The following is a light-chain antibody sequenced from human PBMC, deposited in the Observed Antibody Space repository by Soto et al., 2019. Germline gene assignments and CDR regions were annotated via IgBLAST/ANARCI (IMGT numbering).Light chain of an antibody. CDR3: SSFAGSNNFV. V-gene: IGLV2-8*01. CDR1: SSDVGRYNF. Sequence: QSVLTQPPSASGSPGQSVTFSCTGTSSDVGRYNFVSWYQQHPGKAPKLIIYEVDKRPSGVPDRFSGSKSGSTASLTVSGLQAEDEADYYCSSFAGSNNFVFGSGTTVTVL. CDR2: EVD. J-gene: IGLJ1*01.